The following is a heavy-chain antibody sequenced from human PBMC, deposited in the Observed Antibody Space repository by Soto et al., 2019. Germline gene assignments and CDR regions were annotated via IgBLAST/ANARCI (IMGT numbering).Heavy chain of an antibody. V-gene: IGHV1-18*04. J-gene: IGHJ6*02. D-gene: IGHD6-19*01. Sequence: ASVKVSCKASGYTFTSYGISWVRQAPGQGLEWMGWISAYNGNTNYAQKLQGRVTMTTDTSTSTAYMELRSLRSDDTAVYYCARVAGGDYYYGMDVWGQGSTVTVSS. CDR2: ISAYNGNT. CDR1: GYTFTSYG. CDR3: ARVAGGDYYYGMDV.